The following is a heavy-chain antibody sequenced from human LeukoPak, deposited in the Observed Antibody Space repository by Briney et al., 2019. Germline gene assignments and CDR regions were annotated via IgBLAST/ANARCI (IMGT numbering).Heavy chain of an antibody. CDR3: ASPRGYCTNGVCDAFDY. V-gene: IGHV3-48*01. Sequence: ETLSLTCTVSGGSISSSSYYWGWIRQPPGKGLEWVSYISSSSSTIYYADSVKGRFTVSRDNAKNSLYLQMNSLRAEDTAVHYCASPRGYCTNGVCDAFDYWGQGTLVTVSS. CDR1: GGSISSSS. D-gene: IGHD2-8*01. J-gene: IGHJ4*02. CDR2: ISSSSSTI.